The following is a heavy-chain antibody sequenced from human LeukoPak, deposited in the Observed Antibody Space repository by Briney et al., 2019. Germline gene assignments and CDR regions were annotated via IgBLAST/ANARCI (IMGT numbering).Heavy chain of an antibody. CDR2: IYTSGST. V-gene: IGHV4-4*07. CDR3: ARDIEHLAAYYFDY. CDR1: GGSISRYY. D-gene: IGHD6-19*01. J-gene: IGHJ4*02. Sequence: SETLSLTCTVSGGSISRYYWSWIRQPAGKGLEWIGRIYTSGSTNYNPSLKRRVTMSVDTSKNQFSLQLSPVTAADTAVYYCARDIEHLAAYYFDYWGQGTLVTVSS.